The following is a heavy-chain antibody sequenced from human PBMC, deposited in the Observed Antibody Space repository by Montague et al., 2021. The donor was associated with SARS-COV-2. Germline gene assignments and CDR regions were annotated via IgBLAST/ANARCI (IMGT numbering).Heavy chain of an antibody. CDR1: GFTFSSFA. J-gene: IGHJ4*02. CDR2: IRGSGASI. V-gene: IGHV3-23*01. CDR3: AKERFVLGDRGYFDQ. D-gene: IGHD6-13*01. Sequence: SLRLSCAGSGFTFSSFAMAWVRQTPGKGLEWVSSIRGSGASIYYADAVXGRFTISRDNSNNTLYLQMNSLRVEDTALYYCAKERFVLGDRGYFDQWGQGTRVFVPS.